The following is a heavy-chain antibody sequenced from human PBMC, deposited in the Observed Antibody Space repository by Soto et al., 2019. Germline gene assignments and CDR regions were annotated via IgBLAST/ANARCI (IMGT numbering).Heavy chain of an antibody. CDR1: GFTFSSYG. J-gene: IGHJ6*02. Sequence: VQLVESGGGVVQPGRSLRLSCAASGFTFSSYGMHWVRQAPGKGLEWVAVISYDGSNKYYADSVKGRFTISRDNSKNTLYLQMNSLRAEDTAVYYCAKDLYPTVGSYSLIGDYGMDVWGQGTTVTVSS. D-gene: IGHD1-26*01. V-gene: IGHV3-30*18. CDR2: ISYDGSNK. CDR3: AKDLYPTVGSYSLIGDYGMDV.